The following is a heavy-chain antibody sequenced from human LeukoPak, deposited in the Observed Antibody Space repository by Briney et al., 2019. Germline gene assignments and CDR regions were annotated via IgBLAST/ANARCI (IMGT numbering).Heavy chain of an antibody. Sequence: PGGSLRLSCAASGFTFSGSAMHWVRQASGKGLEWVGRIRSKANSYATAYAASVKGRFTISRDDSKNTAYLQMNSLKTEDTAVYYCTRSLWEYDAFDIWGQGTMVAVSS. J-gene: IGHJ3*02. V-gene: IGHV3-73*01. D-gene: IGHD1-26*01. CDR3: TRSLWEYDAFDI. CDR2: IRSKANSYAT. CDR1: GFTFSGSA.